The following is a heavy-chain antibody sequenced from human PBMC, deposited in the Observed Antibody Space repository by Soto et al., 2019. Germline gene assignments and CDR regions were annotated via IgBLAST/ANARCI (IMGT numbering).Heavy chain of an antibody. D-gene: IGHD6-19*01. CDR1: GFPFSSCW. V-gene: IGHV3-74*01. CDR2: ISSDGSST. CDR3: ASLYSSAWARDY. Sequence: GGSLIRSCAASGFPFSSCWMHWVRQAPGKGLVWVSRISSDGSSTNYADSVKGRFTISRDNAKNTLYLQMNNLRPEDTAVYYCASLYSSAWARDYWGQGTLVTVSS. J-gene: IGHJ4*02.